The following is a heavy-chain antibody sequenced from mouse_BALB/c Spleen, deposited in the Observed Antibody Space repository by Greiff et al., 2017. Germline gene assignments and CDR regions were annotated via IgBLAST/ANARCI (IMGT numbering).Heavy chain of an antibody. CDR2: IRLKSNNYAT. Sequence: EVKLMESGGGLVQPGGSMKLSCVASGFTFSNYWMNWVRQSPEKGLEWVAEIRLKSNNYATHYAESVKGRFTISRDDSKSSVYLQMNNLRAEDTGIYYCTSRALYYDYDDAMDYWGQGTSVTVSS. J-gene: IGHJ4*01. V-gene: IGHV6-6*02. CDR1: GFTFSNYW. CDR3: TSRALYYDYDDAMDY. D-gene: IGHD2-4*01.